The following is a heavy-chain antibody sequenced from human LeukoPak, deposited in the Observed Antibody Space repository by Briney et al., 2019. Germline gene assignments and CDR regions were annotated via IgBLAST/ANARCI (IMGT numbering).Heavy chain of an antibody. J-gene: IGHJ3*02. Sequence: TGGSLRLSCAASGFTITTYWMTWVRQAPGKGLEWVAKIKEDGSEKSYVDSVKGRFTISRDNARNSLHLQMNSLRAEDTAVYFGARLQMDTGYRPFDIWGQGRMVTVSS. V-gene: IGHV3-7*01. CDR3: ARLQMDTGYRPFDI. D-gene: IGHD5-24*01. CDR1: GFTITTYW. CDR2: IKEDGSEK.